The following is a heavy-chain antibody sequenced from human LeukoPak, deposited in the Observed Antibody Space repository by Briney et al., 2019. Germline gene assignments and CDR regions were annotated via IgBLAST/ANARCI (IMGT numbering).Heavy chain of an antibody. CDR1: GGSISSYY. CDR2: IYYSGST. CDR3: ARGSSHCSGGSCYSLDWFDP. V-gene: IGHV4-59*01. D-gene: IGHD2-15*01. Sequence: SETLSLTCTVSGGSISSYYWSWIRQPPGKGLEWIGYIYYSGSTKYNPSLKSRVTTSVDTSKSQFSLKLSSVTAADTAVYYCARGSSHCSGGSCYSLDWFDPWGQETLVTVSS. J-gene: IGHJ5*02.